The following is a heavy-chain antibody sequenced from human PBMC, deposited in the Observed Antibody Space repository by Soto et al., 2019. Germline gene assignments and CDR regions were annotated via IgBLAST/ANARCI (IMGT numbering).Heavy chain of an antibody. CDR3: VEGWNDF. Sequence: GGSLRLSCATSGFIFSSAWMSWVRQAPGKGLEWVGRIKSKSDGGTRDYAAPVNGRFNISRDDSKNMVYLQMNSLTAEDTAVYYCVEGWNDFWGQGTLVTVSS. CDR1: GFIFSSAW. V-gene: IGHV3-15*01. J-gene: IGHJ4*02. D-gene: IGHD1-1*01. CDR2: IKSKSDGGTR.